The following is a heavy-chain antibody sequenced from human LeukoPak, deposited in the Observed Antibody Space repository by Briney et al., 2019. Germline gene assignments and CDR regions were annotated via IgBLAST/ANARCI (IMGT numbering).Heavy chain of an antibody. D-gene: IGHD2-15*01. V-gene: IGHV1-2*02. CDR3: GRDSSVVPGLSMDV. Sequence: ASVKVSCRASGSTFTDYYIHWVRQAPGQGLEWMGWIKLSSGDTIYAQKFQGRVTMTRDTSITTAYMELSRLTSDDTAVYYCGRDSSVVPGLSMDVWGQGTTVTVSS. CDR2: IKLSSGDT. J-gene: IGHJ6*02. CDR1: GSTFTDYY.